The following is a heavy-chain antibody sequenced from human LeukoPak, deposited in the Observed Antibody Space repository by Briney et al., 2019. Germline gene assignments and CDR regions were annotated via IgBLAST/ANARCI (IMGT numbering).Heavy chain of an antibody. V-gene: IGHV3-21*04. Sequence: PGGSLRLSCAASGFTFSSYSMNWVRQAPGKGLECVSSISSSSTYIYYADSVKGRFTISRDNSKNTLYLQMNSLRAEDTAVYYCARRAGGCSHPYGYWGQGILVTVSS. CDR1: GFTFSSYS. D-gene: IGHD2-15*01. CDR2: ISSSSTYI. CDR3: ARRAGGCSHPYGY. J-gene: IGHJ4*02.